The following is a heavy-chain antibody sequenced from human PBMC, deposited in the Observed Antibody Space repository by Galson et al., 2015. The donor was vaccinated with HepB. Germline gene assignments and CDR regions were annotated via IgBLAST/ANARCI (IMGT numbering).Heavy chain of an antibody. Sequence: CAISGDSVPSNSAAWNWIRQSPSRGLEWLGRTYYRSKWYKDYAVSVKSRITINPDTFKNQVSLQLEYVTPEDTAVYYCAYGVDVWGQGTTVTVSS. V-gene: IGHV6-1*01. CDR1: GDSVPSNSAA. CDR2: TYYRSKWYK. J-gene: IGHJ6*02. CDR3: AYGVDV.